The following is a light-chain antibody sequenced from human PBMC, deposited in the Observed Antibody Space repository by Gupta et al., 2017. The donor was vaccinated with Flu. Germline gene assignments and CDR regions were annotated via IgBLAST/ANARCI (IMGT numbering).Light chain of an antibody. V-gene: IGKV3-20*01. CDR3: QHECNSPLT. CDR2: DAS. Sequence: LVGYQQQPGQASRLLSYDASRSATGFPDRLSGSVSGTEFTLTLSRLESEDFALYYCQHECNSPLTFGGGTKVEIK. J-gene: IGKJ4*01.